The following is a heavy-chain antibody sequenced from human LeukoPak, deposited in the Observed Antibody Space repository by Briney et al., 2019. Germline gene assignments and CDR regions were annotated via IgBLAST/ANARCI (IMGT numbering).Heavy chain of an antibody. Sequence: PGGSLRLSCAASGFDFSSSWMHWARHAPGQGLVWVSRIKGDGISTNYADSVKGRFTISRDIAKNTLYLQMSSLRAEDTGVYYCAKDHYWSIDYWGRGTLVTVSS. J-gene: IGHJ4*02. D-gene: IGHD3-3*01. V-gene: IGHV3-74*01. CDR1: GFDFSSSW. CDR2: IKGDGIST. CDR3: AKDHYWSIDY.